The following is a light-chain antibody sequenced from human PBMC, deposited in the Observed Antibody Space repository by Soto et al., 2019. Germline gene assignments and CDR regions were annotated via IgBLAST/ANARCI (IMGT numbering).Light chain of an antibody. J-gene: IGKJ1*01. CDR1: QGISTW. CDR2: DAS. Sequence: DIQMTQSPSTLSASVGDRVTITCRASQGISTWLAWYQQKPRTAPKLLIFDASRLQSGVPSRFSGSGSGTEFTLTISSLHPDDFATYYCLQDINYPWTFGQGTKVDIK. CDR3: LQDINYPWT. V-gene: IGKV1-5*01.